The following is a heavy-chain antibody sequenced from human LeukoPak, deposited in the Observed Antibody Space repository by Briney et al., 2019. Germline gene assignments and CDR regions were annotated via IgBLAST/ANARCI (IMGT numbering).Heavy chain of an antibody. D-gene: IGHD3-22*01. Sequence: SETLSLTCTVSGGPINNYYWSWIGQPPGKGLEWIGYIYYTGTTKITPSLKSRVTMSVDTSGSQLSLRLNSVSAADTAVYYCARYHRSGYSLELWGQGTLVTVSS. CDR3: ARYHRSGYSLEL. V-gene: IGHV4-59*01. CDR2: IYYTGTT. CDR1: GGPINNYY. J-gene: IGHJ4*02.